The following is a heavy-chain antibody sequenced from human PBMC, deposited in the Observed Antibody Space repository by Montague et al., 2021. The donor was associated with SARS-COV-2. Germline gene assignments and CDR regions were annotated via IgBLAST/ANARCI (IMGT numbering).Heavy chain of an antibody. CDR1: GDSVSRSY. V-gene: IGHV4-59*08. Sequence: SETLSLTCTVAGDSVSRSYWNWIRQSPGTGLERVGNIYYYGSVNYNPSLKSRLSISLDTSKNQLSLTLTSVTAADTATYYCARQITMVREPFDSWGQGTLVLVSS. J-gene: IGHJ4*02. CDR3: ARQITMVREPFDS. D-gene: IGHD3-10*01. CDR2: IYYYGSV.